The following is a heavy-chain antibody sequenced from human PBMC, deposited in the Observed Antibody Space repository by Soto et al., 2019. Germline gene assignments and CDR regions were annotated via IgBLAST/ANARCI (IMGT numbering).Heavy chain of an antibody. CDR1: GDSVTNYF. V-gene: IGHV4-59*02. J-gene: IGHJ4*02. CDR3: ARDPGYCTNGGCPIFDF. Sequence: PSETLSLTCSVSGDSVTNYFWSWMRQPPGKGLEWIGHMYHGGRTNYSPSLKGRVTMSLDSSKNQFSLNLSSVTAADTAVYFCARDPGYCTNGGCPIFDFWGQGVLVTVSS. D-gene: IGHD2-8*01. CDR2: MYHGGRT.